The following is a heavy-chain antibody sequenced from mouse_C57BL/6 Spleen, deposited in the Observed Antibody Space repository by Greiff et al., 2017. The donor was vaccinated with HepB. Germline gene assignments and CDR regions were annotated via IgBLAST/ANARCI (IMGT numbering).Heavy chain of an antibody. Sequence: EVQLQQSGPELVKPGASVKISCKASGYSFTGYYMNWVKQSPEKSLEWIGEINPSTGGTTYNQKFKAKATLTVDKSSSTAYMQLKSLTSEDSAVYYCGRRDYDYPLFACWGQGTLVTVSA. V-gene: IGHV1-42*01. CDR3: GRRDYDYPLFAC. D-gene: IGHD2-4*01. CDR2: INPSTGGT. J-gene: IGHJ3*01. CDR1: GYSFTGYY.